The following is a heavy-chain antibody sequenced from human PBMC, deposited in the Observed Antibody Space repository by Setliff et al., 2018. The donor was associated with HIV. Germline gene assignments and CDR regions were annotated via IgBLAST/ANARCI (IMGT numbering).Heavy chain of an antibody. CDR2: ISGSGGST. Sequence: PGGSLRLSCAASGFTCSSYAMSWDRQAPGKGLEWVSTISGSGGSTYYADSVTGRFTISRDNSKNKLYLQMTSLRAEDTAVYYCARYESSSSPAFDYWGQGTLVTVSS. CDR1: GFTCSSYA. D-gene: IGHD6-6*01. J-gene: IGHJ4*02. CDR3: ARYESSSSPAFDY. V-gene: IGHV3-23*01.